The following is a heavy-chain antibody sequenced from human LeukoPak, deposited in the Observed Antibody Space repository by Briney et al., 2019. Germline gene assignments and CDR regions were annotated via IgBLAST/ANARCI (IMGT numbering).Heavy chain of an antibody. CDR2: IYPGDSDS. Sequence: GESLKISCKGSGYSFTSYWIGWVRQMPGKGLEWMGIIYPGDSDSRYSPSFQGHVTMSADKSMNTAYLQWSSLKASDTAMYYCARWSYYDSSGYFVGAFDIWGQGTMVTVSS. D-gene: IGHD3-22*01. CDR1: GYSFTSYW. V-gene: IGHV5-51*01. J-gene: IGHJ3*02. CDR3: ARWSYYDSSGYFVGAFDI.